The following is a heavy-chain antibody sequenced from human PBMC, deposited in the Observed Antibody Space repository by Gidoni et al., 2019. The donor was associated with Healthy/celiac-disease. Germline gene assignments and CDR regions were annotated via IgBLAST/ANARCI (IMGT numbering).Heavy chain of an antibody. CDR3: ARVVVAARYDY. CDR2: IYHSGST. Sequence: QVQLQESGPGLVKPSETLSLPCAVSGYSISSGYYWGWIRQPPGKGLEWIGSIYHSGSTYYNPSLKSRVTISVDTSKNQFSLKLSSVTAADTAVYYCARVVVAARYDYWGQGTLVTVSS. V-gene: IGHV4-38-2*01. CDR1: GYSISSGYY. J-gene: IGHJ4*02. D-gene: IGHD2-15*01.